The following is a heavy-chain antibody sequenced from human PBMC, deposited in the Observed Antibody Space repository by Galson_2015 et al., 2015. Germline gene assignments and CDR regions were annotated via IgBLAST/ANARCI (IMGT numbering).Heavy chain of an antibody. CDR1: GFTFSNYG. D-gene: IGHD1-26*01. CDR2: IWYDGSNK. Sequence: SLRLSCAASGFTFSNYGMHWVRQAPGKGLEWVSVIWYDGSNKYYADSVKGRFTISRDNSKNTLYLQMNNLRVEDTAVYYCARVQHQVGPDYWGQGTLVTVSS. CDR3: ARVQHQVGPDY. V-gene: IGHV3-33*01. J-gene: IGHJ4*02.